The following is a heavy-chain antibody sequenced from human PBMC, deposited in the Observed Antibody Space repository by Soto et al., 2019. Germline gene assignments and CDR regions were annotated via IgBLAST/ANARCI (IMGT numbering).Heavy chain of an antibody. V-gene: IGHV1-69*05. CDR1: GGTFSSYA. J-gene: IGHJ5*02. CDR2: IIPIYGTA. CDR3: ARSMTTYWFDP. D-gene: IGHD4-17*01. Sequence: SVKVSCKASGGTFSSYAISWVRQAPGQGLEWMGGIIPIYGTANYAQKFQGRVTITRDTSTTTVYMELSGLRSEDTAVYYCARSMTTYWFDPWGQGTPVTVSS.